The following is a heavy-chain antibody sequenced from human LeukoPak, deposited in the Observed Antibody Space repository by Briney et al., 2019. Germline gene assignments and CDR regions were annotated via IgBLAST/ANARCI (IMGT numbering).Heavy chain of an antibody. J-gene: IGHJ4*02. V-gene: IGHV1-18*01. D-gene: IGHD6-13*01. CDR1: GYTFTHYG. Sequence: GASVKVSCKTSGYTFTHYGISWVRQAPGQGLEWVGWISAYNGDTKYAQKFQGRVTMTTDTSTNTAHMELRSLTSDDTAVYFCARDRIAAAVLDYWGQGTLVTVSS. CDR3: ARDRIAAAVLDY. CDR2: ISAYNGDT.